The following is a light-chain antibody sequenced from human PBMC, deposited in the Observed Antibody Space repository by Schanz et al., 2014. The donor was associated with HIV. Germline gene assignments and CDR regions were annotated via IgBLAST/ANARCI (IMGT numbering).Light chain of an antibody. CDR1: RSINNY. Sequence: DIQMTQSPSPLSASVGDRVTITCRASRSINNYLNWYQQKQGKAPQLLIFDASSLQSGVPSRFSGSGSGTDFTLTISSLQPEDFATYYCLQYHAYPWTFGQGTNV. V-gene: IGKV1-39*01. CDR3: LQYHAYPWT. J-gene: IGKJ1*01. CDR2: DAS.